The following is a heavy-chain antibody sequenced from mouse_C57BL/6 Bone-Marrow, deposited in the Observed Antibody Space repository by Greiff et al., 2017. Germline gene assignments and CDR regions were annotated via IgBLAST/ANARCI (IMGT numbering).Heavy chain of an antibody. V-gene: IGHV5-17*01. Sequence: EVQLVESGGGLVKPGGSLKLSCAASGFTFSDYGMHWVRQAPEKGLEWVAYISSGSSTIYYADTVKGRFTISRDNAKNTLFLQMTSLRSEDTAMYYCARDFDYGSSLYYFDYWGQGTTLTVSS. D-gene: IGHD1-1*01. CDR1: GFTFSDYG. CDR3: ARDFDYGSSLYYFDY. J-gene: IGHJ2*01. CDR2: ISSGSSTI.